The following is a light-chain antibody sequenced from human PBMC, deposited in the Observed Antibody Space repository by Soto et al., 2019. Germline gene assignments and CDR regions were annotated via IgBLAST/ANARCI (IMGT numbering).Light chain of an antibody. CDR3: QPYDKRLTADV. V-gene: IGLV1-40*01. CDR2: GNG. J-gene: IGLJ1*01. Sequence: QSVLTQPPSVSGAPGQRVTISCSGTSSSIGAGYEVHWYHQLPGTAPKLVVSGNGNRPSGVPDRLSASKSGTSASLAITGLQAEDEGHYYCQPYDKRLTADVFGTGTKLTVL. CDR1: SSSIGAGYE.